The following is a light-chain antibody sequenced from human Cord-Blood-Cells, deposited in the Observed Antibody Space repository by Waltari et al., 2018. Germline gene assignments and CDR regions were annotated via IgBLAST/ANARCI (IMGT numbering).Light chain of an antibody. V-gene: IGLV2-23*01. CDR2: EGS. CDR1: SSDVGSYNL. Sequence: QSALTQPASVSGSPGQSITISCTGTSSDVGSYNLVSWYQQHPGKAPKLMIYEGSKRPAGVSNRVSCSKSGNTASLTISGLQAEDEADYYCCSYAGSWVFGGGTKLTVL. J-gene: IGLJ3*02. CDR3: CSYAGSWV.